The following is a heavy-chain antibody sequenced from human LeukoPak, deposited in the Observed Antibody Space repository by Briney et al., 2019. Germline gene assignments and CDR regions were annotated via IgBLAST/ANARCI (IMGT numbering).Heavy chain of an antibody. D-gene: IGHD1-1*01. CDR3: AREGGWATTANDY. Sequence: GGSLSLFCTASGFTFSTYEMNCLRRATGEGREGGSYISGSGSTIYYADSVKGRFTISRDNAKNSLYLQMSSLRAEDTALYYCAREGGWATTANDYWGQGTLVTVSS. V-gene: IGHV3-48*03. J-gene: IGHJ4*02. CDR1: GFTFSTYE. CDR2: ISGSGSTI.